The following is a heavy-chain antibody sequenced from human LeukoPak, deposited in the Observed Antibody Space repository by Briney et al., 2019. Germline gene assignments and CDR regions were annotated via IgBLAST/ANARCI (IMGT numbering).Heavy chain of an antibody. CDR3: AKDSPYYYDSSGHGGGY. CDR2: IRYDGSNK. V-gene: IGHV3-30*02. Sequence: GGSLRLSCAASGFTFSSYGMHWVRQASGKGLEWVAFIRYDGSNKYYADSVKGRFTISRDSSKNTLYLQMNSLRAEDTAVYYCAKDSPYYYDSSGHGGGYWGQGTLVTVSS. J-gene: IGHJ4*02. CDR1: GFTFSSYG. D-gene: IGHD3-22*01.